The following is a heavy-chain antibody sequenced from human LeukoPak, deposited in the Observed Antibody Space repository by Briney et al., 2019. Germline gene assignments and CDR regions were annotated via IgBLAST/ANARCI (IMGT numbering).Heavy chain of an antibody. J-gene: IGHJ5*02. CDR2: IKQDGSAK. V-gene: IGHV3-7*01. CDR3: AQECVDSTGYYYVPNWFDP. Sequence: GGSLRLSCAASGFTFSNCWMSWVRQAPGKGLEWVANIKQDGSAKYYVDSVKGRFIISRDNAKNSLYLQMNSLRAEDTAVYYCAQECVDSTGYYYVPNWFDPWGQGTLVTVSS. D-gene: IGHD3-22*01. CDR1: GFTFSNCW.